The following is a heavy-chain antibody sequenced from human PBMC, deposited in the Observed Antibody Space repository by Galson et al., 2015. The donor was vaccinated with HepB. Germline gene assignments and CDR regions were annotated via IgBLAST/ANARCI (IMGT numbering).Heavy chain of an antibody. V-gene: IGHV3-53*01. D-gene: IGHD3-22*01. CDR1: GFTVSGSY. Sequence: SLRLSCAVFGFTVSGSYMTWVHQAPGKGLEWISVIYIGGKTYYADSVKGRFTISRDNSNNTLYLQMNSLRAEDTAVYYCARESGNYYDSSGYYDYWGQGTLVTVSS. CDR3: ARESGNYYDSSGYYDY. J-gene: IGHJ4*02. CDR2: IYIGGKT.